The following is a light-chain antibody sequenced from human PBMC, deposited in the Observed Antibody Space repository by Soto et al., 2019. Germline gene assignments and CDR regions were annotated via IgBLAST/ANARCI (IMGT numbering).Light chain of an antibody. J-gene: IGKJ1*01. V-gene: IGKV1-5*01. CDR1: QNIRSR. CDR3: QQYHSYWT. Sequence: DFQMTQSPSTLSASVGDRVTITCRASQNIRSRLAWFQQKPGKAPKLLIYDASILESGVPQRFSGSGSGTEFTLTIGSLQTDDFSTYYCQQYHSYWTFGQGTKVA. CDR2: DAS.